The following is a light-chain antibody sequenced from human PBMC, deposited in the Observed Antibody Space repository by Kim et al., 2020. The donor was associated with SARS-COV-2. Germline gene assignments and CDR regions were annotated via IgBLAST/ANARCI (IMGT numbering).Light chain of an antibody. CDR2: LGS. CDR1: WSLLYSNGYNY. CDR3: AQSLKTPYT. V-gene: IGKV2-28*01. J-gene: IGKJ2*01. Sequence: DIVLTQSPLSLPVTPGESALITCRSSWSLLYSNGYNYLDWYLQKPGQSPQVLIFLGSNRAFGVPDRFSGSGSVTYFTLQINRVEAEDAGLYFCAQSLKTPYTFGQGTKLEI.